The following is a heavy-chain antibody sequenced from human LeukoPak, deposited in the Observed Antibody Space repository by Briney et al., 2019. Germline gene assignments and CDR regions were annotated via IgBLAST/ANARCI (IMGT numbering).Heavy chain of an antibody. D-gene: IGHD3-10*01. CDR2: ISSTGGTT. CDR3: ARIYYYGSGTGEY. V-gene: IGHV3-11*04. J-gene: IGHJ4*02. CDR1: GFTFSDYY. Sequence: GSLRLSSAGSGFTFSDYYMSWIRQAPGKGLEWVAHISSTGGTTVFADCEKGRFTISRNNAKNSVYLQMNSLRAEDAAVYYCARIYYYGSGTGEYWGQGAILTVSS.